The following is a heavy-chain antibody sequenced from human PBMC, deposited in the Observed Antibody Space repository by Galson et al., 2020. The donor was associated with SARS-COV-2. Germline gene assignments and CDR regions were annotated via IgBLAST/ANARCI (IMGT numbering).Heavy chain of an antibody. CDR2: ISYDGSNK. J-gene: IGHJ6*02. Sequence: RGSLRLSCAASGFTFSSYAMHWVRQAPGKGLEWVAVISYDGSNKYYADSVKGRFTISRDNSKNTLYLQMNSLRAEDTAVYYCARDLTMVWGMDVWGQGTTVTVSS. CDR1: GFTFSSYA. D-gene: IGHD2-8*01. CDR3: ARDLTMVWGMDV. V-gene: IGHV3-30*04.